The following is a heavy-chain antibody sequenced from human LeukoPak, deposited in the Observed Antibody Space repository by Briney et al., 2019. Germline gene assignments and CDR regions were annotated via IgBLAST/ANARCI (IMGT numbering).Heavy chain of an antibody. V-gene: IGHV3-23*01. J-gene: IGHJ6*02. D-gene: IGHD1-26*01. CDR1: GFTSSRYA. Sequence: GGSLRLSCAASGFTSSRYAMNWVRQAPGKGLEWVSTVRSSDGYTYYADSVRGRFTISGDDSKTTVYPQMNSLRAEDTAVYYCANSPTSTATTFYGMDVWGRGTTVTVSS. CDR2: VRSSDGYT. CDR3: ANSPTSTATTFYGMDV.